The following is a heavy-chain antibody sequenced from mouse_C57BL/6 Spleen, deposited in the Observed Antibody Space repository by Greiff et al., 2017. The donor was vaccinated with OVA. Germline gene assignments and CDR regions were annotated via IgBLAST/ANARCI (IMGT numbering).Heavy chain of an antibody. CDR1: GFTFSDYG. CDR2: ISSGSSTI. V-gene: IGHV5-17*01. J-gene: IGHJ3*01. D-gene: IGHD2-4*01. Sequence: EVMLVESGGGLVKPGGSLKLSCAASGFTFSDYGMHWVRQAPEKGLEWVAYISSGSSTIYYADTVKGRFTISRDNAKNTLFLQMTSLRSEDTAMYYCARDDYGVFAYWGQGTLVTVSA. CDR3: ARDDYGVFAY.